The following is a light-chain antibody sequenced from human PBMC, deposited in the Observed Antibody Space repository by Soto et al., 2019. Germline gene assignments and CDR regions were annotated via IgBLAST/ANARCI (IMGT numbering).Light chain of an antibody. CDR3: QQGGNWPLT. CDR1: QSAGNF. V-gene: IGKV3-11*01. CDR2: GAS. Sequence: TQSXATLSXXPXXXXSLXXRASQSAGNFLAWYQQKPGQAPRLLMYGASSRATGIPARFSGSGSGTDFTLTISSLEPEDFAVYYCQQGGNWPLTFGQGTRLEIK. J-gene: IGKJ5*01.